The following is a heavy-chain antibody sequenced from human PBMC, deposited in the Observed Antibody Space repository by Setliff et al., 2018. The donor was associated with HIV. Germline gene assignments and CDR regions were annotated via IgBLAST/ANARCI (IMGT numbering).Heavy chain of an antibody. CDR3: ARNQGDSSGWYAGDY. Sequence: ASVKVSCKASGYTFTSYFMHWVRQAPGQGLEWLRMLNPSGGTTSFAQKFQGRVTMTRDTSTSTVYMEVSSLRSEDTAVYYCARNQGDSSGWYAGDYWGHGTLVTVSS. CDR1: GYTFTSYF. D-gene: IGHD6-19*01. CDR2: LNPSGGTT. V-gene: IGHV1-46*01. J-gene: IGHJ4*01.